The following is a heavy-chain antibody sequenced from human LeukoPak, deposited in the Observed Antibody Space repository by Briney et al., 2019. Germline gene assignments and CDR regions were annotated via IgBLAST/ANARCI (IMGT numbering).Heavy chain of an antibody. V-gene: IGHV3-48*04. CDR2: TSSSGTTI. CDR1: GGSVSSETYC. CDR3: ARDAKEWQWLVDH. J-gene: IGHJ4*02. Sequence: ASETLSLTCTVSGGSVSSETYCWSWVRQAPGKGLEWVSYTSSSGTTIYYADSVKGRFTISRDNARESLFLQMNSLRAEDTAVYHCARDAKEWQWLVDHWGQGTPVTVSS. D-gene: IGHD6-19*01.